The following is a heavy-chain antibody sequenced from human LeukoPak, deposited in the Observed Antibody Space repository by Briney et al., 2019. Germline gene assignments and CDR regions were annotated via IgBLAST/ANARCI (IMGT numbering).Heavy chain of an antibody. CDR2: IYTSGST. V-gene: IGHV4-61*02. CDR1: GGSISSGSYY. CDR3: ARSSSSWN. Sequence: PSQTLSLTCPVSGGSISSGSYYWSWIRQPAGKGLEWIGRIYTSGSTNYNPSLKSRVTISVDTSKNQFSLKLSSVTAADTAVYYCARSSSSWNWGQGTLVTVSS. J-gene: IGHJ4*02. D-gene: IGHD6-13*01.